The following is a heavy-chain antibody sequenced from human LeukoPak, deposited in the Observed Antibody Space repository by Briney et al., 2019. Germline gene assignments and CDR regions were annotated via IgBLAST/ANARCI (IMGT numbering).Heavy chain of an antibody. CDR3: ARDEAAAGPGLRFSFIDY. D-gene: IGHD6-13*01. J-gene: IGHJ4*02. CDR2: ISYDGSNK. CDR1: GFTFSSYG. V-gene: IGHV3-30*03. Sequence: PGGSLRLSCAASGFTFSSYGMHWVRQAPGKGLEWVAVISYDGSNKYYADSVKGRFTISRDNSKNTLYLQMNSLRAEDTAVYYCARDEAAAGPGLRFSFIDYWGQGTLVTVSS.